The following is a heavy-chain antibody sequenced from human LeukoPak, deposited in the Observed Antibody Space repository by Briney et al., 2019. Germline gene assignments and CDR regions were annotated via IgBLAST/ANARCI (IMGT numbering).Heavy chain of an antibody. J-gene: IGHJ4*02. V-gene: IGHV3-23*01. D-gene: IGHD2-2*01. Sequence: PGGSLRLSCAASGFTFSSYAMSWVRQAPGKGLEWVSAISGSGGSTYYADSVKGRFTISRDNSKNTLYLQMNSLRAEDTAVYYCAIDIVVVPAVPPFDYWGQGTLVTVSS. CDR3: AIDIVVVPAVPPFDY. CDR1: GFTFSSYA. CDR2: ISGSGGST.